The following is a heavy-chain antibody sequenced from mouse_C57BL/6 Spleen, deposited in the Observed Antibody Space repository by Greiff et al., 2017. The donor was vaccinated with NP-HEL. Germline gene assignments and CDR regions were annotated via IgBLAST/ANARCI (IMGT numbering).Heavy chain of an antibody. Sequence: QVQLQQPGAELVRPGSSVKLSCKASGYTFTSYWMHWVKKRPIQGLEWIGNIDPSDSETHYNQKFKDKATLTVDKSSSTAYMQLSSLTSEDSAVYYCARKDTTVLALDYWGQGTTLTVSS. CDR2: IDPSDSET. J-gene: IGHJ2*01. CDR3: ARKDTTVLALDY. V-gene: IGHV1-52*01. D-gene: IGHD1-1*01. CDR1: GYTFTSYW.